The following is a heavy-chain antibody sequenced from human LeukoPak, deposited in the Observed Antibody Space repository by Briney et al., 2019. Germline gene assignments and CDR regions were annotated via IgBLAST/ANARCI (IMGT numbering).Heavy chain of an antibody. J-gene: IGHJ4*02. CDR2: ISSSSSYI. Sequence: GGSLRLSCAASGFTFSSYTMNWVRQAPGKGLEWVSCISSSSSYIYYADSVEGRFTISRDNAKNSLYLQMNSLRAEDTAVYYCANEKWLGGYYFDDWGQGTLVTVSS. D-gene: IGHD6-19*01. CDR1: GFTFSSYT. V-gene: IGHV3-21*01. CDR3: ANEKWLGGYYFDD.